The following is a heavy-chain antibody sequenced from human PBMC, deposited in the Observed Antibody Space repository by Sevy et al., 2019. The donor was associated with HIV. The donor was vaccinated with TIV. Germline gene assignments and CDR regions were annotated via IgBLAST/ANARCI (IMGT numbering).Heavy chain of an antibody. V-gene: IGHV3-48*01. Sequence: GGSLRLSCAASGFTFSSYSMNWVRQAPGKGLEWVSYISSSSSTIYYADCVKGRFTISRDNAKNSLYLQMNSLRAEDTAVYYCARDSIISYYDFWSGPSLDYWGQGTLVTVSS. J-gene: IGHJ4*02. CDR1: GFTFSSYS. D-gene: IGHD3-3*01. CDR3: ARDSIISYYDFWSGPSLDY. CDR2: ISSSSSTI.